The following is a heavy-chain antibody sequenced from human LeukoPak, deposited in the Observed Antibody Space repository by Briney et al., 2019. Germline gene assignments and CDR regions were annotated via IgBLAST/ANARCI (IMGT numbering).Heavy chain of an antibody. V-gene: IGHV3-48*02. Sequence: SGGSLRLSCAASGFTFSSYAMSWVRQAPGKGLEWVSYISYGSGTIYYADSVKGRFTISRDNAKNSLYLQMNSLRDEDTAVYYCARDFSPGQRFYFDYWGQGTLVTVSS. CDR2: ISYGSGTI. D-gene: IGHD6-25*01. J-gene: IGHJ4*02. CDR3: ARDFSPGQRFYFDY. CDR1: GFTFSSYA.